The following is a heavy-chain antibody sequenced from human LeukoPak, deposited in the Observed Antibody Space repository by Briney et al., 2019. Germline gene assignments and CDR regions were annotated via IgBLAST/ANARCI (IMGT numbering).Heavy chain of an antibody. Sequence: SETLSLTCTVSGGSISSYYWSWIRQPPGKGLEWIGYIYYSGSTNYNPSLKSRVTISVDTSKNQFSLKLSSVTAADTAVYYCARGRQDIVVVPAAFGFDPWGQGTLVTASS. CDR2: IYYSGST. CDR1: GGSISSYY. V-gene: IGHV4-59*01. CDR3: ARGRQDIVVVPAAFGFDP. D-gene: IGHD2-2*01. J-gene: IGHJ5*02.